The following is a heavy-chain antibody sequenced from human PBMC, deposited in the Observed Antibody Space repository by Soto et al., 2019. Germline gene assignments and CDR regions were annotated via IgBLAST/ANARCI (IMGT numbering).Heavy chain of an antibody. V-gene: IGHV3-49*04. CDR1: GFTFGDYA. J-gene: IGHJ6*02. D-gene: IGHD3-3*01. CDR3: TRDYDFWSGYHADYYYYGMDV. CDR2: IRSKAYGGTT. Sequence: RLSCTASGFTFGDYAMSWVRQAPGKGLEWVGFIRSKAYGGTTEYTASVKGRFTISRDDSKSIAYLQMSSLKTEDTAVYYCTRDYDFWSGYHADYYYYGMDVWGQGTKVTFSS.